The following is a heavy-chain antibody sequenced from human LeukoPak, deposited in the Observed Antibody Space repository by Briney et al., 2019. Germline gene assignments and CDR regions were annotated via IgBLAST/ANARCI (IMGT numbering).Heavy chain of an antibody. J-gene: IGHJ4*02. CDR3: ARDTFQPGLIDS. D-gene: IGHD2-2*01. Sequence: GGSLRLSCAASGFTFSLYAMNWVRQAPGKGLEWVCCINDDSSDIHYAGSVRGRFTISRDDARKTLYLQLSSLRVEDTAVYYCARDTFQPGLIDSGGQGTLVTVSS. V-gene: IGHV3-21*05. CDR1: GFTFSLYA. CDR2: INDDSSDI.